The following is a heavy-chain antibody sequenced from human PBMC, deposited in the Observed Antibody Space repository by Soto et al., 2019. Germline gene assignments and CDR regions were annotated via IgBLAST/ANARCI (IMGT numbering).Heavy chain of an antibody. CDR2: IYYSGST. Sequence: QLQLQESGPGLVKPSETLSLTCTVSGGSISSSSYYWGWIRQPPGKGLEWIGSIYYSGSTYYNPSLKSRVTISVDTSKNQFSLKLSSVTAADTAVYYCARRNGYCSGGSCYSWFDPWGQGTLVTVSS. CDR1: GGSISSSSYY. J-gene: IGHJ5*02. V-gene: IGHV4-39*01. CDR3: ARRNGYCSGGSCYSWFDP. D-gene: IGHD2-15*01.